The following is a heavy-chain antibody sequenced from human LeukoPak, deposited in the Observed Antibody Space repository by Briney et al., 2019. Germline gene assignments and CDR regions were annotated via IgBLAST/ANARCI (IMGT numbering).Heavy chain of an antibody. CDR1: GGSISSGSYY. J-gene: IGHJ2*01. Sequence: TLSLTCTVSGGSISSGSYYWSWFRQPPGKGLEWIGRIYTSGSTNYNPSLKSRVTISVDTSKNQFSLKLSSVTAADTAVYYYARSGSGYYYVWYFDLWGRGTLVTVSS. V-gene: IGHV4-61*02. CDR3: ARSGSGYYYVWYFDL. CDR2: IYTSGST. D-gene: IGHD3-22*01.